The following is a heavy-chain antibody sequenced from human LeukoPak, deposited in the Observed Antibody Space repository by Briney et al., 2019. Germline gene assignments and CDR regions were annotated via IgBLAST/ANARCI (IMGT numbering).Heavy chain of an antibody. J-gene: IGHJ4*02. CDR2: IYYSGST. CDR1: GGSFSGYY. Sequence: SETLSLTCAVYGGSFSGYYWGWVRQPPGKGLEWIGNIYYSGSTYYNPSLKSRLTISLDTSQRHFSLGLSSVTAADTASYYCTRGSYDVLTGYSTLGGYRGQETWSPSPQ. CDR3: TRGSYDVLTGYSTLGGY. V-gene: IGHV4-34*01. D-gene: IGHD3-9*01.